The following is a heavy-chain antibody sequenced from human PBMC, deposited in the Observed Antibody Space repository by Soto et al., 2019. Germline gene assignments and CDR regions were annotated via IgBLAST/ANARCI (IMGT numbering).Heavy chain of an antibody. CDR3: ARGHQLLQGGYYYYGMDV. CDR1: GGSFSGYY. D-gene: IGHD2-2*01. CDR2: INHSGST. J-gene: IGHJ6*02. Sequence: SETLSLTCAVYGGSFSGYYWSWIRQPPGKGLEWIGEINHSGSTNYNPSLKSRVTISVDTSKNQFSPKLSSVTAADTAVYYCARGHQLLQGGYYYYGMDVWGQGTTVTVSS. V-gene: IGHV4-34*01.